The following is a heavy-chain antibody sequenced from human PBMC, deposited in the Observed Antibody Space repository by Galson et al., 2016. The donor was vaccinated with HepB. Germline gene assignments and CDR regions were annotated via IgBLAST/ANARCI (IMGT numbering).Heavy chain of an antibody. CDR2: TNGRGDNK. J-gene: IGHJ4*02. CDR1: GVTFSSYV. Sequence: SLRLSCAASGVTFSSYVMSWVRQAPGKGLEWVAATNGRGDNKHYADSVKGRFTISRDNSKNTLNLQMNSLRAEDTAVYYCARDLHMDYFDYWGQGTLVTVSS. D-gene: IGHD2-2*03. V-gene: IGHV3-23*01. CDR3: ARDLHMDYFDY.